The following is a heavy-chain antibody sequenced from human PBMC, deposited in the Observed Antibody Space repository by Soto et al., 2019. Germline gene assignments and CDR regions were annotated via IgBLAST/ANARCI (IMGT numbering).Heavy chain of an antibody. CDR3: ARGDSTDCSNGVCSFFYNHDMDV. CDR1: GYSFTDYH. J-gene: IGHJ6*02. D-gene: IGHD2-8*01. V-gene: IGHV1-2*04. CDR2: INPKSGGT. Sequence: ASVKVSCKASGYSFTDYHIHWVRQAPGQGLEWLGRINPKSGGTSTAQKFQGWVTMTTDTSISTASMELTRLTSDDSAIYYCARGDSTDCSNGVCSFFYNHDMDVWGQGTTVTVSS.